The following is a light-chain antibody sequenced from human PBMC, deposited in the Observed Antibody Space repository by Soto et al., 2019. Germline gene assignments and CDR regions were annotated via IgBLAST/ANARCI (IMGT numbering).Light chain of an antibody. J-gene: IGKJ1*01. V-gene: IGKV2-28*01. CDR1: QSLLHSNGYNY. Sequence: DIVMTQSPNSVPVTPGEPASISCRSSQSLLHSNGYNYLDWYLQKPGQSPQVLIYLGSNRASGVPDRFSGSGSGTDFTLKISRVEAEEVGVYYCMQALQTPWTFGQGTKVDIK. CDR2: LGS. CDR3: MQALQTPWT.